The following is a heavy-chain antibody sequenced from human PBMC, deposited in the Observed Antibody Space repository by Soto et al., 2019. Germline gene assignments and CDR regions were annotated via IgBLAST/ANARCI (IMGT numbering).Heavy chain of an antibody. CDR3: ARSLMSFDDAFDI. CDR2: ISGSGGST. CDR1: EFTFSSYA. Sequence: GGSLRLSCAASEFTFSSYAMSWVRQAPGKGLEWVSAISGSGGSTYYADSVKGRFTISRDNSKNTLYLQMNSLRAEDTAVYYCARSLMSFDDAFDIWGQGTMVTVSS. V-gene: IGHV3-23*01. D-gene: IGHD2-8*01. J-gene: IGHJ3*02.